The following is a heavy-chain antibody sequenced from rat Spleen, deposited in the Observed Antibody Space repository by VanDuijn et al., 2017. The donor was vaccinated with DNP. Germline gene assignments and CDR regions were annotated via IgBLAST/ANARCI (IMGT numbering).Heavy chain of an antibody. V-gene: IGHV3-1*01. CDR2: ISYSGSP. CDR3: ARGIIRFDY. Sequence: DVQLQESGPGLVKPSQSLSLTCSVTGYSITSNYWGWIRKFPGNEMEWMGYISYSGSPSYNPSLKSRISITRDTSKNQFFLQLNSVTAEDTATYYCARGIIRFDYWGQGVMVTVSS. D-gene: IGHD1-6*01. CDR1: GYSITSNY. J-gene: IGHJ2*01.